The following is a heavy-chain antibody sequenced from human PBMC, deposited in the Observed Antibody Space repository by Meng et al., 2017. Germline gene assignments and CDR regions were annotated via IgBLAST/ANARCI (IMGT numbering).Heavy chain of an antibody. J-gene: IGHJ5*02. CDR1: VFSLSTSGVG. CDR2: IYWNDGK. Sequence: SGPPLVKPTQTLTLTCTFSVFSLSTSGVGVRWFRQPPGKALEWLALIYWNDGKRYSPSLKSRLTITKDTSKNQVVLTMTNMYPVDTATYYCAHPPETYYDILTGYLVGWFDPWGQGTLVTGAS. V-gene: IGHV2-5*01. D-gene: IGHD3-9*01. CDR3: AHPPETYYDILTGYLVGWFDP.